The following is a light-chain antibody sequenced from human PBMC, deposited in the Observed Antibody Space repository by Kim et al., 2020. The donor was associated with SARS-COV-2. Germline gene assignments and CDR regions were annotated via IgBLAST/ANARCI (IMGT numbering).Light chain of an antibody. J-gene: IGKJ5*01. Sequence: GDRVTITCQATQVIRKFLNWYQQRPGKAPQLLIYDVSNLQTGVPSRFSGRGYGTEFTLTISSLQPEDFATYYCQQNDAFPITFGQGTRL. CDR1: QVIRKF. V-gene: IGKV1-33*01. CDR3: QQNDAFPIT. CDR2: DVS.